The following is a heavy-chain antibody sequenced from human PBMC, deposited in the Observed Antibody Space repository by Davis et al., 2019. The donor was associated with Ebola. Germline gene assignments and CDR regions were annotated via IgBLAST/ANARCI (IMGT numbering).Heavy chain of an antibody. J-gene: IGHJ6*02. Sequence: GESLKISCAASGFTFSSYAVSWVRQAPGKGLEWVSAISGSGGSTYYADSVKGRFTISRDNSKNTLYLQMNSLRAEDTAVYYCAKVSGYYIFYYYGMDVWGQGTTVTVSS. CDR3: AKVSGYYIFYYYGMDV. D-gene: IGHD3-3*01. CDR1: GFTFSSYA. V-gene: IGHV3-23*01. CDR2: ISGSGGST.